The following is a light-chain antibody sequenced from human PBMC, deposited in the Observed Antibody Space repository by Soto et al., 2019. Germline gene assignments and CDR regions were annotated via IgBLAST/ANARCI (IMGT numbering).Light chain of an antibody. V-gene: IGKV3-15*01. CDR3: RQYHNWPPQYT. CDR2: GAS. J-gene: IGKJ2*01. CDR1: QSVASN. Sequence: EIVMTQSPASLSVSPGDGATLSCRASQSVASNVAWYQQKPGQGPRLLIHGASTRAVGVPARFSGSGSGTDFTLTIHSLQSEDFAVFYCRQYHNWPPQYTFGQGTKLQIK.